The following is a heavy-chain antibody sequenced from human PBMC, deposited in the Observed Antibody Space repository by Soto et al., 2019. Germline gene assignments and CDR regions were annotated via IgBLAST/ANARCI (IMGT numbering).Heavy chain of an antibody. Sequence: GGSLRLSCTASGLPHSNFAMMWVRQAPGKGLECISGIYGSGRGIEYADSAKGRFTISRDNSKNTVYLQMTDLRVDDTAVYYCAKDAVYNDGLWLMDHWGQGTQVTVSS. CDR3: AKDAVYNDGLWLMDH. CDR1: GLPHSNFA. D-gene: IGHD2-21*01. CDR2: IYGSGRGI. V-gene: IGHV3-23*05. J-gene: IGHJ4*02.